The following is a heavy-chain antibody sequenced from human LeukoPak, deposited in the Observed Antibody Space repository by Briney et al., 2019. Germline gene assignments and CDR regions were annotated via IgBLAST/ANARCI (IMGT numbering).Heavy chain of an antibody. D-gene: IGHD3-10*01. CDR1: GFTFSSYA. V-gene: IGHV3-30*04. Sequence: GRSLRLSCAASGFTFSSYAMHWVRQAPGKGLEWVAVIPYDGSNKYYADSVKGRFTISRDNSKNTLYLQMNSLRAEDTAMYYCARVRHYGSGSYPGYWGQGTLVTVSS. CDR2: IPYDGSNK. CDR3: ARVRHYGSGSYPGY. J-gene: IGHJ4*02.